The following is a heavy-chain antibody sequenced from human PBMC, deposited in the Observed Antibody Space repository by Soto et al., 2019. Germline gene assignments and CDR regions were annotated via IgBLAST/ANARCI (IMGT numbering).Heavy chain of an antibody. J-gene: IGHJ6*02. CDR3: ARDQNGCSTSSCSGMDV. V-gene: IGHV4-30-4*01. CDR2: IYYSGYT. Sequence: LSLTCTVSGGSISSGDYYWSWIRQPPGKGLEWIGYIYYSGYTYYNPSLKSRVSISVDTSKNQFSLQLTSVTAADTAVYYCARDQNGCSTSSCSGMDVWGQGTTVTVSS. D-gene: IGHD2-2*01. CDR1: GGSISSGDYY.